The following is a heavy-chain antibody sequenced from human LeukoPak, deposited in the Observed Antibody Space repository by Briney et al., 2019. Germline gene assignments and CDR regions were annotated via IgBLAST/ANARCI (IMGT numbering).Heavy chain of an antibody. CDR3: ARGSSGYSYG. J-gene: IGHJ4*02. CDR1: GGSISSYY. V-gene: IGHV4-59*01. CDR2: ISYSGST. D-gene: IGHD5-18*01. Sequence: TPETLSLTCTVAGGSISSYYWSWISNTTGKGLEWIGYISYSGSTNYNPSLKSRVTISVDTSKNQFSLKLSSVTAADTAVYYCARGSSGYSYGWGQGTLVTVSS.